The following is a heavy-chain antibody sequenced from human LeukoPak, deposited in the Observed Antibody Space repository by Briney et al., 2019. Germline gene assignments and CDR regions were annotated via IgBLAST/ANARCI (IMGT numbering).Heavy chain of an antibody. CDR1: GGSISSGSYY. CDR2: IYTSGST. V-gene: IGHV4-61*02. CDR3: ARGTTVTSPFDY. D-gene: IGHD4-17*01. J-gene: IGHJ4*02. Sequence: PSETLSLTCTVSGGSISSGSYYWSWIRQPAGKGLEWIGRIYTSGSTNYNPSLKSRVTISVDTSKNQFSLKLSSVTAADTAAYYCARGTTVTSPFDYWGQGTLVTVSS.